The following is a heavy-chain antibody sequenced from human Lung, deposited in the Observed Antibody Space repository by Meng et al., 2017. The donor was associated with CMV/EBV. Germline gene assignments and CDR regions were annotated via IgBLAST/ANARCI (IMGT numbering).Heavy chain of an antibody. CDR2: IPYDRSNK. CDR1: GFTFSSFSSYA. D-gene: IGHD2-2*01. V-gene: IGHV3-30*02. CDR3: AKVKVTAALLDSFDI. Sequence: GESLKISCAASGFTFSSFSSYAMHWVRQAPGKGLEWVASIPYDRSNKYYTDSVKGRFTISRDNSKNALYLHMNSLRTEDTAVYYCAKVKVTAALLDSFDIWRQGXMVTVSS. J-gene: IGHJ3*02.